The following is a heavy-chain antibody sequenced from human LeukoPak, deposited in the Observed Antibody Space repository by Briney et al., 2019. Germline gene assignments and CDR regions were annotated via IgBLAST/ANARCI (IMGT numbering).Heavy chain of an antibody. V-gene: IGHV3-23*01. Sequence: GGSLRLSCAASGFTCSSSAMSWVRQAPGKGLEWVSAISNNGGYTYYADSVQGRFTISRDNSKSTLCLQMNSLRAEDTAVYYCAKQLGYCSDGSCYFPYWGQGTLVTVSS. D-gene: IGHD2-15*01. CDR2: ISNNGGYT. CDR3: AKQLGYCSDGSCYFPY. CDR1: GFTCSSSA. J-gene: IGHJ4*02.